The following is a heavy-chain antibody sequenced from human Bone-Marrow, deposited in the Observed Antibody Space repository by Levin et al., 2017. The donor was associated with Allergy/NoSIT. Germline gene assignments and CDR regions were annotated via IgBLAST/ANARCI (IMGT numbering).Heavy chain of an antibody. D-gene: IGHD3-22*01. V-gene: IGHV1-69*13. CDR2: IIPIFGTA. CDR1: GGTFSSYA. J-gene: IGHJ1*01. CDR3: ARPSYDSSGYKIAEYFQH. Sequence: SVKVSCKASGGTFSSYAISWVRQAPGQGLEWMGGIIPIFGTANYAQKFQGRVTITADESTSTAYMELSSLRSEDTAVYYCARPSYDSSGYKIAEYFQHWGQGTLVTVSS.